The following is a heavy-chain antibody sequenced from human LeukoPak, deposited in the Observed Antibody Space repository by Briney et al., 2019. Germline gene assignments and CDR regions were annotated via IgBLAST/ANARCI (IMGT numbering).Heavy chain of an antibody. D-gene: IGHD2-21*02. Sequence: SRGSLRLSCAASGFTFSSYGMHWVRQAPGKGLEWVAVIWYDGSNKYYADSVKGRFTISRDNSKNTLYLQMNSLRAEDTAVYYCARSLRTVVVTAMPVYYYYGMDVWGQGTTVTVSS. CDR2: IWYDGSNK. CDR3: ARSLRTVVVTAMPVYYYYGMDV. CDR1: GFTFSSYG. V-gene: IGHV3-33*01. J-gene: IGHJ6*02.